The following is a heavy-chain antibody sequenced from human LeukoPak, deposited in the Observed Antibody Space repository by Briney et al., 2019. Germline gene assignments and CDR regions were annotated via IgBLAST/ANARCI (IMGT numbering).Heavy chain of an antibody. CDR2: ITSSSSYI. CDR3: ARHVVGVRFDY. V-gene: IGHV3-21*01. D-gene: IGHD3-22*01. J-gene: IGHJ4*02. CDR1: GFTFSDYS. Sequence: PGGSLRLSCAASGFTFSDYSMNWVRQAPGRGLEWVSSITSSSSYIYYADSVKGRFTISRDNAKKSLYLQMNSLRAEDTAVYYCARHVVGVRFDYWGQGTLVTVSS.